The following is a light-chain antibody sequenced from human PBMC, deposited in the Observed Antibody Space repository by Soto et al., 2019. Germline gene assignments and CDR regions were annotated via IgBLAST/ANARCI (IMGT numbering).Light chain of an antibody. CDR1: SRDVCAYNS. CDR3: CSYAGSYSSDYV. V-gene: IGLV2-11*01. J-gene: IGLJ1*01. CDR2: DVN. Sequence: QSALTQPRSVSQSPGQSVTISCTGTSRDVCAYNSVSWYQQHPGKTPKLMIYDVNKRPSGVPDRSSGSKSGNTASLTISGLQAEDDADYYCCSYAGSYSSDYVFGTGTKVTVL.